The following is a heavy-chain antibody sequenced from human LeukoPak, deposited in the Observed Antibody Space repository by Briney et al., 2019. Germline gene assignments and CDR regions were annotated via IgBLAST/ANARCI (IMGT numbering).Heavy chain of an antibody. Sequence: PSETLSLTCTVSGGSISSSSYYWGWIRQPPGKGLEWIGSIYYSGSTYYIPSLKSRVTISVDTSKNQFSLNLSSVTAADTAVYYCAREKVRSTTFDYWGQGALVTVSS. CDR2: IYYSGST. CDR1: GGSISSSSYY. CDR3: AREKVRSTTFDY. J-gene: IGHJ4*02. V-gene: IGHV4-39*02. D-gene: IGHD1-1*01.